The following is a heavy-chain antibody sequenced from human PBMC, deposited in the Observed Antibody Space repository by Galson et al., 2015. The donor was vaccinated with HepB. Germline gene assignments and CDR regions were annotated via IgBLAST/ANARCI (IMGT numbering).Heavy chain of an antibody. V-gene: IGHV1-3*01. D-gene: IGHD6-13*01. CDR2: INAGNGNT. Sequence: SVKVSCKASGYTFTSYAMHWVRQAPGQRLEWMGWINAGNGNTKYSQKFQGRVTITRDTSASTAYMELSSLRSEDTAVYYCAIVPQWSAAGILVRFVYYGMDVWGQETTVTVSS. CDR3: AIVPQWSAAGILVRFVYYGMDV. CDR1: GYTFTSYA. J-gene: IGHJ6*02.